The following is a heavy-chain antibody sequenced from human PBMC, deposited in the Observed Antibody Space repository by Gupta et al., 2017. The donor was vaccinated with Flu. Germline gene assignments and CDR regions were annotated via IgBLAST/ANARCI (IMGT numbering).Heavy chain of an antibody. CDR2: IKRLGSEE. V-gene: IGHV3-7*01. CDR3: ARVGISSHDAFDL. J-gene: IGHJ3*01. D-gene: IGHD3-10*01. CDR1: GFPCSSNW. Sequence: VQLVESGGGLVQPGGSMRASCVLSGFPCSSNWMSWVRKAPGKGLEWVANIKRLGSEEYYVDSVKGRFTISRDNAKNSLYLQMDNLRAEDTAVYYCARVGISSHDAFDLWGQGTMVTGSS.